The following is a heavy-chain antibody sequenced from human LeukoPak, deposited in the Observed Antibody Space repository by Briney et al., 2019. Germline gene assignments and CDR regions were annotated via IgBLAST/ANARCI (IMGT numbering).Heavy chain of an antibody. CDR2: IIPIFGTA. Sequence: SVKVSCTASGGTFSSYAISWVRQAPGQGLEWMGGIIPIFGTANYAQKFQGRVTITADESTSTAYMELSSLRSEDTAVYYCAIAVAGIYYFDYWGQGTLVTVSS. CDR3: AIAVAGIYYFDY. CDR1: GGTFSSYA. D-gene: IGHD6-19*01. J-gene: IGHJ4*02. V-gene: IGHV1-69*13.